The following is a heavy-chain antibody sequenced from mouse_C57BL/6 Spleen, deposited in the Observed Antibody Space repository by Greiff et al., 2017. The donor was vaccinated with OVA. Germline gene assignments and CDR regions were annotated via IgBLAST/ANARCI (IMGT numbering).Heavy chain of an antibody. V-gene: IGHV1-39*01. J-gene: IGHJ3*01. CDR1: GYSFTDYN. CDR2: INPNYGTT. D-gene: IGHD2-4*01. Sequence: LVESGPELVKPGASVKISCKASGYSFTDYNMNWVKQSNGKSLEWIAVINPNYGTTSYNQKFKGKATLTVDQSSSTAYMQLNSLTSEDSAVYYCARSDDYDDGAWFAYWGQGTLVTVSA. CDR3: ARSDDYDDGAWFAY.